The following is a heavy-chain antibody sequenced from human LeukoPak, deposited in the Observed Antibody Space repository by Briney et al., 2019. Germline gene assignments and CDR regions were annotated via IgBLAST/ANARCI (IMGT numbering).Heavy chain of an antibody. V-gene: IGHV1-2*02. CDR3: ARLPISTGGTNFDY. J-gene: IGHJ4*02. CDR2: INPNSGGT. Sequence: ASVKVSCKASGYTFTGYYMHWVRQAPGQGLEWMGWINPNSGGTNYAQKFQGRVTMTRDTSISTAYMELSSLRSEDTAVYYCARLPISTGGTNFDYWGQGTLVTVSS. CDR1: GYTFTGYY. D-gene: IGHD3-16*01.